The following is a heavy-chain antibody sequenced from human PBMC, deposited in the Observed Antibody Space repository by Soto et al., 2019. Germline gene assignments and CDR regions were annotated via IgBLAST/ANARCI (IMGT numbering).Heavy chain of an antibody. V-gene: IGHV4-4*02. Sequence: QVHLQESGPGLVKPSGTLSLICVVSGDSLKTDHWWTWVRQPPGKGLEWIGEIYDGGDTNYNPSPESRPTLSVDKSKRQFSLRMPSVTAADTATFSCAGAVGRRTVPDHWGQGTLVTVSS. J-gene: IGHJ4*02. D-gene: IGHD1-1*01. CDR1: GDSLKTDHW. CDR2: IYDGGDT. CDR3: AGAVGRRTVPDH.